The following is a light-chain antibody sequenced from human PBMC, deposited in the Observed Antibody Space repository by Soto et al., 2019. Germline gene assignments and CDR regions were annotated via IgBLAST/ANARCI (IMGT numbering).Light chain of an antibody. J-gene: IGKJ2*01. CDR1: QSVSSSD. CDR2: SAS. CDR3: QQYDT. Sequence: IVLTQSPGTLSLSPGERATLCCRASQSVSSSDLAWYQQKPGQAPRLLIYSASSRATGIPDRFSGSGSGTDFTLTISRLEPEDFAVYYCQQYDTFGQGTKLEIK. V-gene: IGKV3-20*01.